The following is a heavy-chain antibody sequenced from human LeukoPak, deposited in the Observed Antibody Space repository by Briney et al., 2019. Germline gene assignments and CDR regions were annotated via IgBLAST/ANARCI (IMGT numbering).Heavy chain of an antibody. J-gene: IGHJ5*02. CDR1: GGSISSSSYY. CDR3: ARHKRITMIVVVKANWFDP. Sequence: PSETLSLTCTVSGGSISSSSYYWGWIRQPPGKGLEWIGSIYYSGSTYYNPSLKSRVTISVDTSKNQFSLKLSSVTAADTAVYYCARHKRITMIVVVKANWFDPWGQGTLVTVSS. D-gene: IGHD3-22*01. V-gene: IGHV4-39*01. CDR2: IYYSGST.